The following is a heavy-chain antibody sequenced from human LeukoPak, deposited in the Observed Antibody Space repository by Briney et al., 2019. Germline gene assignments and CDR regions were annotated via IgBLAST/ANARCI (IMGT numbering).Heavy chain of an antibody. J-gene: IGHJ5*02. D-gene: IGHD5-18*01. CDR1: GFTFSSYG. CDR2: ISYDGSNK. Sequence: PGGSLTLSCAASGFTFSSYGMHWVRQAPGKGLEWVAVISYDGSNKYYADSVKGRFTISRDNSKNTLYLQMNSLRAEDTAVYYCAKDLGYSYSRSGIDPWGQGTLVTVSS. CDR3: AKDLGYSYSRSGIDP. V-gene: IGHV3-30*18.